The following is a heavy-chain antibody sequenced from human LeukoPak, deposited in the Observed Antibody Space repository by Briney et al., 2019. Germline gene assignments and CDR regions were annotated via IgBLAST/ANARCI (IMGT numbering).Heavy chain of an antibody. Sequence: ASVKVSCKASGYTFTSYDINWVRQATGQGLEWMGWMNPNSGNTGYAQKFQGRVTMTRNTSISTAYMELSSLRSEDTAVYYCARVQSDYGDFVDAFDIWGQGTMVTVSS. V-gene: IGHV1-8*01. D-gene: IGHD4-17*01. CDR2: MNPNSGNT. CDR1: GYTFTSYD. J-gene: IGHJ3*02. CDR3: ARVQSDYGDFVDAFDI.